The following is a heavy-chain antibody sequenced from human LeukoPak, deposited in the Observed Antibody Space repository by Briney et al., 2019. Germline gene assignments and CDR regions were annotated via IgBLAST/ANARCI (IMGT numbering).Heavy chain of an antibody. D-gene: IGHD3-10*01. CDR1: GGSISSGGYY. CDR3: ARGYRGYYYGMDV. CDR2: IYYSGST. J-gene: IGHJ6*02. V-gene: IGHV4-31*03. Sequence: SETLSLTCTVSGGSISSGGYYWSWIRQHPGKGLEWIGYIYYSGSTYYNPSLKSRVTISVDTSKNQFSLKLSSVTAADTAVYYCARGYRGYYYGMDVWGQGTTVTVSS.